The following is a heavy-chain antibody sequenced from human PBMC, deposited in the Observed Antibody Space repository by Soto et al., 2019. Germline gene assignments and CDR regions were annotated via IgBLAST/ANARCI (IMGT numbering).Heavy chain of an antibody. D-gene: IGHD3-22*01. CDR3: ARLDSSGYYYGYYFDY. Sequence: PSETLSLTCTVSGGSISSYCWSWIRQHPGKGLEWIGYIYYSGSTYYNPSLKSRVTISVDTSKNQFSLKLSSVTAADTAVYYCARLDSSGYYYGYYFDYWGQGTL. CDR2: IYYSGST. V-gene: IGHV4-59*06. J-gene: IGHJ4*02. CDR1: GGSISSYC.